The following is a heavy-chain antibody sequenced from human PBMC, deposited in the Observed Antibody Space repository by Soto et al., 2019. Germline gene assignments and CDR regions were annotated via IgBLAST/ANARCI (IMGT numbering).Heavy chain of an antibody. D-gene: IGHD3-3*01. CDR3: ARVNDFWSGNSYYYYYYLDV. Sequence: PSETLSLTCTVSGGSISSYYWSWIRQPPGKGLEWIGYIYYSGSTNYSPSLKSRVTISVDTSKNQFSLKLSSVTAADTAVYYFARVNDFWSGNSYYYYYYLDVWGKGTTVTVSS. CDR1: GGSISSYY. CDR2: IYYSGST. J-gene: IGHJ6*03. V-gene: IGHV4-59*01.